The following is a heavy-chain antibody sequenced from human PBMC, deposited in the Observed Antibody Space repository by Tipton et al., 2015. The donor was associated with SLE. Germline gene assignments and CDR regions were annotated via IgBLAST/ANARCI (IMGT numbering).Heavy chain of an antibody. CDR2: IYSGGAA. Sequence: SLRLSCAASGFTVSSYYMNWVRQAPGKGLEWVSAIYSGGAAYYADYVKGRFTISRANTKNTLYLQMNSLIAEHTAVYYCARDDSGASSRGAFDIWCQGTKVAVSS. V-gene: IGHV3-53*01. CDR3: ARDDSGASSRGAFDI. D-gene: IGHD2-15*01. CDR1: GFTVSSYY. J-gene: IGHJ3*02.